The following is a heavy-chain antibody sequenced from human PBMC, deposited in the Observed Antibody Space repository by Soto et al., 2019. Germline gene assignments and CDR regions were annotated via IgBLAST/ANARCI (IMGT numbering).Heavy chain of an antibody. J-gene: IGHJ6*02. CDR3: ARGGSIGEHYYYYGMDV. CDR1: GGSFSGYY. V-gene: IGHV4-34*01. CDR2: INHSGST. Sequence: SETLPLTCAVYGGSFSGYYWSWIRQPQGKGLEWIGEINHSGSTNYNPSLKSRVTISVDTSKNQFSLKLSSVTAADTAVYYCARGGSIGEHYYYYGMDVWGQGTTVTVSS. D-gene: IGHD3-10*01.